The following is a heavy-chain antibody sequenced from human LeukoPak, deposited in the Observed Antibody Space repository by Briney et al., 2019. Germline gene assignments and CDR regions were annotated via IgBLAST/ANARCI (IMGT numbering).Heavy chain of an antibody. J-gene: IGHJ4*02. V-gene: IGHV4-34*01. CDR3: AGWSYDSSGSRFDY. CDR1: GGSFSGYY. CDR2: INHSGST. D-gene: IGHD3-22*01. Sequence: AETLSLTCAVYGGSFSGYYWSWIRQPPGKGLEWIGEINHSGSTKYNPSLKSRVTISVDTSKNQFSLKLSSVTAADTAVYYCAGWSYDSSGSRFDYWGQGTLLTVSS.